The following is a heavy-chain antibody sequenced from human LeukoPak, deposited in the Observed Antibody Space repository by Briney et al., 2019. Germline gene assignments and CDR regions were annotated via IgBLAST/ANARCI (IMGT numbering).Heavy chain of an antibody. D-gene: IGHD6-13*01. Sequence: SETLSLTCTVSGGSISSYYWSWIRQPAGKGLEWIGRIYTSGSTNYNPSLKSRVTMSVDTSKNQFSLKLSSVTAADTAAYYCARDMGAGIAGAYDSWGQGTLVIVSS. V-gene: IGHV4-4*07. CDR2: IYTSGST. CDR3: ARDMGAGIAGAYDS. J-gene: IGHJ4*02. CDR1: GGSISSYY.